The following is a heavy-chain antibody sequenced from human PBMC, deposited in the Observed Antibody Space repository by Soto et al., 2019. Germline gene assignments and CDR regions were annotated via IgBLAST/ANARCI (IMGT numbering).Heavy chain of an antibody. V-gene: IGHV1-69*05. CDR2: VLPIFGTA. J-gene: IGHJ5*02. Sequence: QVQLVQSGAEVKKPGSSVKVSCKASGGTFSSYAISWVRQAPGQGLEGMGGVLPIFGTANYAQKFQGRVTXTXDXFTSTAYMELSSLRSEDTAVDYCARSHPATDDSEGPWGQGTLVTVSS. D-gene: IGHD2-21*02. CDR3: ARSHPATDDSEGP. CDR1: GGTFSSYA.